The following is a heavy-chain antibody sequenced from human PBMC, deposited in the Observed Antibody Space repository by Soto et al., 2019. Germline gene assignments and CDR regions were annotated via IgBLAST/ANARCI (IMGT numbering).Heavy chain of an antibody. D-gene: IGHD3-10*01. CDR1: GGSISSYY. J-gene: IGHJ4*02. CDR2: IYTSGST. CDR3: ARDGADYYGSGSFFDY. Sequence: SETLSLTCTVSGGSISSYYWSWIRQPAGKGLEWIGRIYTSGSTNYNPSLKSRVTMSVDTSKNQFSLKLSSVTAADTAVYYCARDGADYYGSGSFFDYWGQGTLVTVPQ. V-gene: IGHV4-4*07.